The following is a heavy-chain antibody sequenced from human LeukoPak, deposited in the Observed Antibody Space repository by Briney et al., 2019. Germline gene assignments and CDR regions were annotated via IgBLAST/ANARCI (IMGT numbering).Heavy chain of an antibody. CDR3: ARAGSSWWLLDY. D-gene: IGHD6-19*01. J-gene: IGHJ4*02. Sequence: PGGSLRLSCAASGFTFSIYSMSWVRQAPGKGLEWVSSITSSSSYIYYADSVKGRFTISRDNAENSLYLQMNSLRAEDTAVYYCARAGSSWWLLDYWGQGALVTVSS. CDR2: ITSSSSYI. V-gene: IGHV3-21*01. CDR1: GFTFSIYS.